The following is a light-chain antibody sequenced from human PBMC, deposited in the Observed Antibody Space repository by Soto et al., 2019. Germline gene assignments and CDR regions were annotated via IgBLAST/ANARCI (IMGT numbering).Light chain of an antibody. CDR3: CSYAGSSTL. J-gene: IGLJ2*01. CDR1: SSDGGSYNL. V-gene: IGLV2-23*02. Sequence: QSALTQRASVSGSPGQSITISCTGTSSDGGSYNLVSWYQQHPGKAPKLMIYEVSKRPSGVSNRFSGSKSGNTASLTISGLQAEDEADYYCCSYAGSSTLFGGGTQLTVL. CDR2: EVS.